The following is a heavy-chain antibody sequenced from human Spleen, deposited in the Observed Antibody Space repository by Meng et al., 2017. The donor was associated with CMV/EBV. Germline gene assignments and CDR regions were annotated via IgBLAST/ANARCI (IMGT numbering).Heavy chain of an antibody. J-gene: IGHJ4*02. CDR3: ARYKRIYGDNPPPGRFFDS. CDR1: GYIFTDYS. CDR2: ISGHSGNT. D-gene: IGHD4-23*01. Sequence: ASVKVSCKTTGYIFTDYSISWVRQAPGQGLEWMGWISGHSGNTHYAQNFEGRVTMTTDTSTTTAYMELKNLRSDDSDIYFFARYKRIYGDNPPPGRFFDSWGQGTLVTVSS. V-gene: IGHV1-18*01.